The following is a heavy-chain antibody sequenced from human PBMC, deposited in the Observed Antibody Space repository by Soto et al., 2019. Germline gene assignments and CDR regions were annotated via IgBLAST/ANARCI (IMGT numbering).Heavy chain of an antibody. D-gene: IGHD4-17*01. CDR3: ARAPAYGDQFDY. J-gene: IGHJ4*02. V-gene: IGHV3-66*01. CDR2: IYSGGST. CDR1: GFTVSSNY. Sequence: EVQLVESGGGLVQPGGSLRLSCAASGFTVSSNYMSWVRQAPGKGLEWVSVIYSGGSTYYADSVKGRFTISRDNSKSTLYLQMNSLRAEDTAVYYCARAPAYGDQFDYWGQGTLVTVSS.